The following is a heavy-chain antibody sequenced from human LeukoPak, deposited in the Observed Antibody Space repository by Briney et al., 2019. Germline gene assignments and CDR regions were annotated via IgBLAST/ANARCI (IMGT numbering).Heavy chain of an antibody. D-gene: IGHD3-22*01. CDR1: GGSISSYY. CDR2: IYTSGST. Sequence: PSETLSLACTVSGGSISSYYWSWIRQPAGKGLEWIGRIYTSGSTNYNPSLKSRVTISVDTSKNQFSLKLSFVTAADTAVYYCARGDYYDSSGYYRYYYYYMDVWGKGTTVTVSS. V-gene: IGHV4-4*07. CDR3: ARGDYYDSSGYYRYYYYYMDV. J-gene: IGHJ6*03.